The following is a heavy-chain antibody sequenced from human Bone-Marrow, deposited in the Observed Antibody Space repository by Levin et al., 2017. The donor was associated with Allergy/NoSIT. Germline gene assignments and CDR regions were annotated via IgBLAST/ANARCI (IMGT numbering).Heavy chain of an antibody. J-gene: IGHJ4*02. CDR3: ARDLTLRFLEWTLDY. Sequence: GGSLRLSCAASGFTFSSYWMSWVRQAPGKGLEWVANIKQDGSEKYYVDSVKGRFTISRDNAKNSLYLQMNSLRAEDTAVYYCARDLTLRFLEWTLDYWGQGTLVTVSS. D-gene: IGHD3-3*01. V-gene: IGHV3-7*01. CDR1: GFTFSSYW. CDR2: IKQDGSEK.